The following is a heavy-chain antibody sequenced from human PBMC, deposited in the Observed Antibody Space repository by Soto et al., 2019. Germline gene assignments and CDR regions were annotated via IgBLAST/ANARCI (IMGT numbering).Heavy chain of an antibody. CDR3: ARGSRRVLRFWERLSDFAY. CDR2: IYYSGST. V-gene: IGHV4-31*03. D-gene: IGHD3-3*01. J-gene: IGHJ4*02. Sequence: SETLCLTCTVSGGTISRGDYYWSWIRQDPGKGLEGIVYIYYSGSTYYNPSLKSRVTISVDTSKNQFSLKLSSVTAADTAVYYCARGSRRVLRFWERLSDFAYWGRGTLVTVSS. CDR1: GGTISRGDYY.